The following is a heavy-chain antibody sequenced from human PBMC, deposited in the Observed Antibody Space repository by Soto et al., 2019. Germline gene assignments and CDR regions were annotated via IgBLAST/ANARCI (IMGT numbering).Heavy chain of an antibody. CDR2: IYYSGST. V-gene: IGHV4-30-4*01. D-gene: IGHD3-22*01. J-gene: IGHJ3*02. CDR3: ARGSVRVYYDSRTPAFDI. CDR1: GGSISSGDYY. Sequence: SETLSLTCTVSGGSISSGDYYWSWIRQPPGKGLEWIGYIYYSGSTYYNPSLKSRVTISVDTSKNQFSLKLSSVTAADTAVYYCARGSVRVYYDSRTPAFDIWGQGTMVTVS.